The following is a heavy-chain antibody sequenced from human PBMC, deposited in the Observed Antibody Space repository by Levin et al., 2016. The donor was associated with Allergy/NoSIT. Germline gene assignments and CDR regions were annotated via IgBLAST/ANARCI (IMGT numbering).Heavy chain of an antibody. Sequence: WVRQAPGQGLEWMGRIIPILGITNFAQKFQGRVTITADKSTSTAYMELSGLRSEDTAVYYCARGDPSRYFHGSGSYSAAFDIWGQGTMVTVSS. CDR2: IIPILGIT. V-gene: IGHV1-69*04. CDR3: ARGDPSRYFHGSGSYSAAFDI. J-gene: IGHJ3*02. D-gene: IGHD3-10*01.